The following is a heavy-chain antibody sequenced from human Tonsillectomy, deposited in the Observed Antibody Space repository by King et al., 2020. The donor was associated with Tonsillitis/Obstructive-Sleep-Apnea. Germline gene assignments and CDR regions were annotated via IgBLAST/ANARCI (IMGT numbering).Heavy chain of an antibody. J-gene: IGHJ4*02. CDR1: GGSFSGYY. CDR3: ARGSPYQLLYYFDY. D-gene: IGHD2-2*01. Sequence: VQLQQWGAGLLKPSETLSLTCAVYGGSFSGYYWGWIRQPPGKGLEWIGEINHSGSTNYNPSLKSRVTISVDTSKNQFSLKLSSVTAADTAVYYCARGSPYQLLYYFDYWGQGALVTVSS. CDR2: INHSGST. V-gene: IGHV4-34*01.